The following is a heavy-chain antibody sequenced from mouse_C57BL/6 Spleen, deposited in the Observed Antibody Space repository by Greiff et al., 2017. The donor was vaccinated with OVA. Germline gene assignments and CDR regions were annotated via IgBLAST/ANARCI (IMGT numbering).Heavy chain of an antibody. J-gene: IGHJ4*01. Sequence: VQLQQSGTVLARPGASVKMSCKTSGYTFTSYWMHWVKQRPGQGLEWIGAIYPGNSDTSYNQKFKGKAKLTAVTSASTAYMELSSLTNEDSAVYYCTRRTVVPYYYAMDYWGQGTSATVSS. CDR1: GYTFTSYW. D-gene: IGHD1-1*01. CDR2: IYPGNSDT. CDR3: TRRTVVPYYYAMDY. V-gene: IGHV1-5*01.